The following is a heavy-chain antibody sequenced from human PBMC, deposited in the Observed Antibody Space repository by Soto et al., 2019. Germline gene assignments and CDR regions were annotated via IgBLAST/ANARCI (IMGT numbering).Heavy chain of an antibody. D-gene: IGHD6-19*01. CDR1: GGSISSGGYY. J-gene: IGHJ1*01. CDR2: IYYSGST. V-gene: IGHV4-31*03. Sequence: SETLSLTCTVSGGSISSGGYYWSWIRQHPGKGLEWIGYIYYSGSTYYNPSLKSRVTISVDTSKNQFSLKLSSVTAADTAVYYCARSYSSGWYASFAGETEYFQHWGQGTLVTVSS. CDR3: ARSYSSGWYASFAGETEYFQH.